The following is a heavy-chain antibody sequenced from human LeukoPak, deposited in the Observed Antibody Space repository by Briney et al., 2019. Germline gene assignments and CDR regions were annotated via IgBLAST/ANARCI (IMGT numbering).Heavy chain of an antibody. CDR2: ISYSSNYI. V-gene: IGHV3-21*01. J-gene: IGHJ4*02. Sequence: GGSLRLSCAASGFTFNTYSMHWVRQAPGKGLEWVSSISYSSNYIFYADSVEGRFTISRDNAKNSLYLQMNSLRAEDTAVYFCARCALGDYNSRDYFGYWGQGTLVTVSS. CDR1: GFTFNTYS. D-gene: IGHD2-21*02. CDR3: ARCALGDYNSRDYFGY.